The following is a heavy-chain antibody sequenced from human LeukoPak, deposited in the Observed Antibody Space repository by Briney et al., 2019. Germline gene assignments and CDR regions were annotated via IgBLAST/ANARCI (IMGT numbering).Heavy chain of an antibody. CDR2: IIPIFGTA. D-gene: IGHD1-26*01. Sequence: ASVKVSCKASGGTFSSYAISWVRQAPGQGLEWMGGIIPIFGTANYARKFQGRVTITADESTSTAYMELSSLRSEDTAVYYCARDRDGSGSYYLVYWGQGTLVTVSS. V-gene: IGHV1-69*13. CDR3: ARDRDGSGSYYLVY. J-gene: IGHJ4*02. CDR1: GGTFSSYA.